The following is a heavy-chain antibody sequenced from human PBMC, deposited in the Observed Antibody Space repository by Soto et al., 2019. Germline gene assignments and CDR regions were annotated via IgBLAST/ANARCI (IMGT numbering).Heavy chain of an antibody. J-gene: IGHJ4*02. V-gene: IGHV4-39*07. D-gene: IGHD3-9*01. Sequence: SETLSLTCTVSGGSISSGGYYWSWIRQPPGKGLEWIGEINHSGSTNYNPSLKSRVTISVDTSKNQFSLKLSSVTAADSAVYYCARRARLTGYSYYFDYWGQGTLVTVSS. CDR2: INHSGST. CDR1: GGSISSGGYY. CDR3: ARRARLTGYSYYFDY.